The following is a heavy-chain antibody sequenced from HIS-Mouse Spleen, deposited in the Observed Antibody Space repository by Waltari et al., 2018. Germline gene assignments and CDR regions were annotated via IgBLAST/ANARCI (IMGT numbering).Heavy chain of an antibody. CDR1: GGSFSGYY. Sequence: QVQLQQWGAGLLKPSETLSLTCAVYGGSFSGYYWSWIRQPPGKGLERIGEINHSGSTNYNPSLKSRVTISVDTSKNQFSLKLSSVTAADTAVYYCARGRYFDLWGRGTLVTVSS. J-gene: IGHJ2*01. CDR3: ARGRYFDL. V-gene: IGHV4-34*01. CDR2: INHSGST.